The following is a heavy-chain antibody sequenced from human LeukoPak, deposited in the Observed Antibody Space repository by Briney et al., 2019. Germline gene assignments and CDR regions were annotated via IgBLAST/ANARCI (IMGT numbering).Heavy chain of an antibody. J-gene: IGHJ6*02. D-gene: IGHD3-3*01. Sequence: SQTLSLTSTVSGGSITIYYWSWIRQPAGKGLERIGRIYTSGSTNYNPSLKSRVTMSVHTSKNKFSLKLSSVTAADTAVYYCARDRSGRYHYYGMDVWGQGTTVTVSS. CDR1: GGSITIYY. CDR2: IYTSGST. CDR3: ARDRSGRYHYYGMDV. V-gene: IGHV4-4*07.